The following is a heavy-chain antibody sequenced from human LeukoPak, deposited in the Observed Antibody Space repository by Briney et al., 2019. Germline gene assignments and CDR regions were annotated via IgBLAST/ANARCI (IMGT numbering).Heavy chain of an antibody. J-gene: IGHJ4*02. V-gene: IGHV1-2*06. CDR3: AREGIAPIWARYYFDY. Sequence: ASGKVSCEASGYTFTGDYMHWVRQAPGQGLEWMGRINPNSGGTNYAQKFQGRVTMTRETSISTAYMGLSRLRSDDTAVYHCAREGIAPIWARYYFDYWGQGTLVPVSS. D-gene: IGHD5-12*01. CDR1: GYTFTGDY. CDR2: INPNSGGT.